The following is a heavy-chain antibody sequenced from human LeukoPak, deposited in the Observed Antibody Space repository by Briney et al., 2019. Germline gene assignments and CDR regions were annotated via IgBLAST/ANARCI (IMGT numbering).Heavy chain of an antibody. Sequence: PGGSLRLSCAASGFTLSTYGMHWVRQAPGKGLEWVAFIWFDGSNEYYADSVKGRFIVSRDNSKNRLYLQMNSLSAEDTAVYYCAREDTGPHYDILTGYPDYYGMDVWGQGTTVTVSS. CDR2: IWFDGSNE. V-gene: IGHV3-33*01. J-gene: IGHJ6*02. CDR3: AREDTGPHYDILTGYPDYYGMDV. D-gene: IGHD3-9*01. CDR1: GFTLSTYG.